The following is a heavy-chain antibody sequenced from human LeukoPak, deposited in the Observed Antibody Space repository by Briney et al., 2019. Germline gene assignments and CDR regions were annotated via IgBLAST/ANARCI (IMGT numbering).Heavy chain of an antibody. Sequence: ASVKVSCKASGYTFTSYGISWVRQAPGQGLEWMGWISAYNGNTNYAQKLQGRVTMTTDTSTSTAYMELRSLRSDDTAVYYCARGDYVWGSYRSAFDIWGQGTMVTVSS. J-gene: IGHJ3*02. CDR1: GYTFTSYG. CDR3: ARGDYVWGSYRSAFDI. CDR2: ISAYNGNT. V-gene: IGHV1-18*01. D-gene: IGHD3-16*02.